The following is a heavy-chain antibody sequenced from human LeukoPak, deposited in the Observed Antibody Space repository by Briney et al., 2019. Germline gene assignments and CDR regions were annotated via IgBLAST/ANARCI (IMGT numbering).Heavy chain of an antibody. CDR2: INPSGGST. V-gene: IGHV1-46*01. D-gene: IGHD6-13*01. CDR3: ARVGKAAAAYYYYYYMDV. J-gene: IGHJ6*03. CDR1: GYTFTSYY. Sequence: ASVKVSCKASGYTFTSYYMHWVRQAPGQGLEWMGIINPSGGSTSYAQKFQGRVTMTRDMSTSTVYMELSSLRSDDTAVYYCARVGKAAAAYYYYYYMDVWGKGTTVTISS.